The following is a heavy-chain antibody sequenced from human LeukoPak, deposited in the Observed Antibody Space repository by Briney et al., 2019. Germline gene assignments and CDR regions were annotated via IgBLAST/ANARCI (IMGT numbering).Heavy chain of an antibody. CDR1: GFIFNNYA. CDR2: IWYDGSKK. CDR3: ARGGGLDV. D-gene: IGHD3-16*01. J-gene: IGHJ6*02. Sequence: PGRSLRLSCAASGFIFNNYAIHWVRQAPGKRLEWVASIWYDGSKKFYADSVKGRFTISRDNAKNSLYLQMSNLRAEDTAVYFCARGGGLDVWGQGATVTVSS. V-gene: IGHV3-33*03.